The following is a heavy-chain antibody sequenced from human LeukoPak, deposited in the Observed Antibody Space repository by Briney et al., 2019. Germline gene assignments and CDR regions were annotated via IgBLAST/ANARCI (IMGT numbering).Heavy chain of an antibody. V-gene: IGHV1-3*01. J-gene: IGHJ3*02. Sequence: ASVKVSRKASGYTFTSYAMHWVRQAPGQRLEWMGWINAGNGNTKYSQKFQGRVTITRDTSASTAYMELSSLRSEDTTVYYCARSGSGWDAFDIWGQGTMVTVSS. CDR3: ARSGSGWDAFDI. CDR2: INAGNGNT. D-gene: IGHD6-19*01. CDR1: GYTFTSYA.